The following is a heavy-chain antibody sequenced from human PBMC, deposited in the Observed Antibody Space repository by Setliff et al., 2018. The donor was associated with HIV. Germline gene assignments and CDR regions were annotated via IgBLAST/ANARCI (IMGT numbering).Heavy chain of an antibody. CDR2: INHSGST. Sequence: PSETLSLTCAVYGRSFSGYYWSWIRQPPGKGLEWIGDINHSGSTNYNPSLKSRVTISVDASKNQFSLRLSSVTAADTAVYYCARGFLRSRRRWFDPWGQGTLVTGSS. CDR1: GRSFSGYY. V-gene: IGHV4-34*01. J-gene: IGHJ5*02. D-gene: IGHD4-17*01. CDR3: ARGFLRSRRRWFDP.